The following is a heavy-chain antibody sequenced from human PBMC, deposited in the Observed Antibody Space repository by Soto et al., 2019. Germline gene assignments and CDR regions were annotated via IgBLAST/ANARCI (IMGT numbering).Heavy chain of an antibody. D-gene: IGHD3-10*01. J-gene: IGHJ4*02. CDR3: ATETYYYGSGSYSYYFDY. Sequence: GASVKVSCKVSGYTLTELSMHWVRQAPGKGLEWMGGFDPEDGETIYAQKFQGRVTMTEDTSTDTAYMELSSLRSEDTAVYYCATETYYYGSGSYSYYFDYWGQGTLVTVSS. V-gene: IGHV1-24*01. CDR1: GYTLTELS. CDR2: FDPEDGET.